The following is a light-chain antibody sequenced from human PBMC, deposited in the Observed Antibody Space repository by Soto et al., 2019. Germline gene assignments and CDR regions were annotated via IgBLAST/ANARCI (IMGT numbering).Light chain of an antibody. V-gene: IGKV3-20*01. CDR3: QQFSSYPLT. Sequence: EIVLTQSPGVLSLSPGERATLSCRASQSVSNNYLAWYQQKPGQAPRLLIYGASNRATGIPDRFSGSGSGTDFTLTISRLEPEDFAVYYCQQFSSYPLTFGGGTKVDIK. CDR1: QSVSNNY. J-gene: IGKJ4*01. CDR2: GAS.